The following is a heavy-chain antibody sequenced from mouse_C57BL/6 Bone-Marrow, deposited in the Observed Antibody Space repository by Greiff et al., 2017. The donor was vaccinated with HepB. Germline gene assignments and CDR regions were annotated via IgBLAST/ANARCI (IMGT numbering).Heavy chain of an antibody. J-gene: IGHJ4*01. CDR1: GFTFSSYA. V-gene: IGHV5-4*01. Sequence: EVKLMESGGGLVKPGGSLKLSCAASGFTFSSYAMSWVRQTPEKRLEWVATISDGGSYTYYPDNVKGRFTISRDNAKNNLYLQMSQLKSEDTAMYYCARDRGTTVVRAMDYWGQGTSVTVSS. CDR3: ARDRGTTVVRAMDY. D-gene: IGHD1-1*01. CDR2: ISDGGSYT.